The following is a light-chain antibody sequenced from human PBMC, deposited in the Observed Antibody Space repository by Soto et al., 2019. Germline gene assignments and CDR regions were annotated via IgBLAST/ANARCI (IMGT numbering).Light chain of an antibody. CDR3: QQYGGSPPYP. CDR2: GAS. CDR1: QSVSGNY. V-gene: IGKV3-20*01. J-gene: IGKJ2*01. Sequence: LTQSPCTLSLKQRERATLSCRAGQSVSGNYYLAWYQQKPGQSPRLLIYGASSRATGIPDRFSGRGSGTDFTLTISRLEPEDFAVFYCQQYGGSPPYPLCQGSNVDVK.